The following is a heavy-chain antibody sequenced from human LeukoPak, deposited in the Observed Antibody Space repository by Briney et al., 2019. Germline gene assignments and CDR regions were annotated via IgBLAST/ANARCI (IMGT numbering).Heavy chain of an antibody. CDR1: GYTFTTYA. J-gene: IGHJ4*02. V-gene: IGHV1-3*01. Sequence: EASVTVSCTASGYTFTTYAMQWVRQAPGQRLEWMGWINAGNGNTKYSQKFQGRVTITRDTSASTAYMELSSLRSEDTAVYYCARAGGDYPGYWGQGTLVTVSS. D-gene: IGHD4-17*01. CDR2: INAGNGNT. CDR3: ARAGGDYPGY.